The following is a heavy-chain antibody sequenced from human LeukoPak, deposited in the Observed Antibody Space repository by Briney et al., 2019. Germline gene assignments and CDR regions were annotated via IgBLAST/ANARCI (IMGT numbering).Heavy chain of an antibody. J-gene: IGHJ1*01. D-gene: IGHD2/OR15-2a*01. CDR2: ITGSGEST. CDR3: AKDPSVIVAEKYFQQ. Sequence: GGSLRLSCAASGFTFSSYRMHWVRQVPGKGLEWVSVITGSGESTYYAASVKGRFTISRDNPKNALYLQMNNLRADDTAVYYCAKDPSVIVAEKYFQQWGPGTLVTVSS. CDR1: GFTFSSYR. V-gene: IGHV3-23*01.